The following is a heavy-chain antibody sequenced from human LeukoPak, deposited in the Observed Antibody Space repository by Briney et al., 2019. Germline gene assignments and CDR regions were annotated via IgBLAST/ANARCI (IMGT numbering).Heavy chain of an antibody. D-gene: IGHD6-19*01. CDR3: AKRITEAAGIYFDS. CDR2: IYGGGTNT. V-gene: IGHV3-23*01. J-gene: IGHJ4*02. Sequence: GGSLRLSCAASGFSFSSFAMTWVRQAPGKGLEWVSTIYGGGTNTFYADSVKGRFTISRDDSKNMQFLEMDSLRPEDTAVYFCAKRITEAAGIYFDSWGQGTLVTVSS. CDR1: GFSFSSFA.